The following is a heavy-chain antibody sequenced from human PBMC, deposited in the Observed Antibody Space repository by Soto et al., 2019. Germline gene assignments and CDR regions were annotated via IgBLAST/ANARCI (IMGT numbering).Heavy chain of an antibody. Sequence: LRLSCAASGFTFSSYAMSWVRQAPGKGLEWVSAISGSGGSTYYADSVKGRFTISRDNSKNTLYLQMNSLRAEDTAVYYCAKGSNCSSTSCYVRRRSRRYYYYMDVWGKGTTVTVSS. J-gene: IGHJ6*03. CDR3: AKGSNCSSTSCYVRRRSRRYYYYMDV. V-gene: IGHV3-23*01. D-gene: IGHD2-2*01. CDR2: ISGSGGST. CDR1: GFTFSSYA.